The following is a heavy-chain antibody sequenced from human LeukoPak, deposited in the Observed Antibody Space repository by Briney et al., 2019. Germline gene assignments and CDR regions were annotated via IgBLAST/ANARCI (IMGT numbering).Heavy chain of an antibody. CDR1: GFTFDDYA. CDR3: AKDIGWDYYDSSGYFDY. Sequence: PGRSLRLSCAASGFTFDDYAMHWVRQAPGKGLEWVSGISWNSGSIGYADSVKGRFTISRDNAKNSLYPQMNSLRAEDTALYYCAKDIGWDYYDSSGYFDYWGQGTLVTVSS. J-gene: IGHJ4*02. V-gene: IGHV3-9*01. D-gene: IGHD3-22*01. CDR2: ISWNSGSI.